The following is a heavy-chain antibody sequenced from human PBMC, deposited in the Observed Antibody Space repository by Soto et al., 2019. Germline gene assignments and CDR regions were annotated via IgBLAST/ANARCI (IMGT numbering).Heavy chain of an antibody. V-gene: IGHV3-23*01. D-gene: IGHD3-3*01. CDR3: ARELVLRFLEWSGFDY. Sequence: GGSLRLSCAASGFTFSSYVMNWVRQAPGKGLEWVSAISGSGGSTYYVDSVKGRFTISRDNSKNTLYLQMNSLRAEDTAVYYCARELVLRFLEWSGFDYWGQGTLVTVSS. CDR2: ISGSGGST. J-gene: IGHJ4*02. CDR1: GFTFSSYV.